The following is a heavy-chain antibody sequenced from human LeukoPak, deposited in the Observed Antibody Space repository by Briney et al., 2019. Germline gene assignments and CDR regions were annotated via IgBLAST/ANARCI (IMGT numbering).Heavy chain of an antibody. V-gene: IGHV3-74*01. J-gene: IGHJ5*02. CDR3: TRRVSTTRWFDP. CDR2: IKSDGSTT. D-gene: IGHD2-15*01. CDR1: GFTFSSYW. Sequence: GGSLRLSCAASGFTFSSYWMHWVRQAPGKGLVWVSRIKSDGSTTNYADSVKGRFTISRDNAENTLYLQMNSLRVEDTAVYYCTRRVSTTRWFDPWGQGTLVTVSS.